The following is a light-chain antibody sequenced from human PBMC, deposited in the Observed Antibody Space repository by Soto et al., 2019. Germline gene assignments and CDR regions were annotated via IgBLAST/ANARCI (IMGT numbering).Light chain of an antibody. J-gene: IGKJ1*01. CDR2: GAS. V-gene: IGKV3-15*01. CDR1: QSVPSN. CDR3: QQYHHWPWT. Sequence: EIVMTQSPATLSVSPGARATLSCRASQSVPSNFAWYQQKPGQAHTLLISGASTRATGIPARFSGSGSGTEFTLIISSLQSEDFAVYYCQQYHHWPWTFGQGTKVEI.